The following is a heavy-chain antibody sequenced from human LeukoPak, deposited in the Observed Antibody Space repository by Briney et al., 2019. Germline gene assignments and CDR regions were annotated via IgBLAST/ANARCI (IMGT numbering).Heavy chain of an antibody. CDR1: GYTFTSYG. J-gene: IGHJ4*02. Sequence: ASVKVSCKASGYTFTSYGINWVRQAPGQGLDWMGWISAYNGHTNYAQKFQGRVTMTRDTSTSTVYMELSSLRSEATAVYYCARDSGYSGSYYGVYWGQGTLVTVSS. D-gene: IGHD1-26*01. CDR3: ARDSGYSGSYYGVY. V-gene: IGHV1-18*04. CDR2: ISAYNGHT.